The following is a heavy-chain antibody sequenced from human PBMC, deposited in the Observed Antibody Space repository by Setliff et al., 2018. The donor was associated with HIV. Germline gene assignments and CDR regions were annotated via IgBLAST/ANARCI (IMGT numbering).Heavy chain of an antibody. V-gene: IGHV4-59*04. CDR1: GGSISSYY. CDR3: ARGIGPLPNWENFYYSMDV. D-gene: IGHD1-26*01. CDR2: FYYNGDS. J-gene: IGHJ6*03. Sequence: PSETLSLTCTVSGGSISSYYWSWIRQPPGKGLEWIGTFYYNGDSRYNPSLKSRVTISVDTSKNQFSLNLNSVTAADTAVYYCARGIGPLPNWENFYYSMDVWGKGTTVTVSS.